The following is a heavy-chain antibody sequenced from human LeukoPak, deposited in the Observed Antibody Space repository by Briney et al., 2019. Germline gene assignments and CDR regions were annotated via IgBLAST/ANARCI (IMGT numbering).Heavy chain of an antibody. J-gene: IGHJ4*02. CDR1: GFTFSSYG. D-gene: IGHD5-12*01. V-gene: IGHV3-30*03. Sequence: GGSLRLSCAASGFTFSSYGMHWVRQAPGKGLEWVAVISYDGSNKYYADSVKGRFTISRDNSKNTLYLQMNSLRAEDTAVYYCASGYSGYGAFDYWGQGTLSPSPQ. CDR2: ISYDGSNK. CDR3: ASGYSGYGAFDY.